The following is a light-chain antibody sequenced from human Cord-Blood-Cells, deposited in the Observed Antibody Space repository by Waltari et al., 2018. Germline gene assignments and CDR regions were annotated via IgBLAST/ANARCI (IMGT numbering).Light chain of an antibody. Sequence: QSALTQPASVSGSPGQSITISCTGTSSDVGGYNYVSWYQKPPGKAPKLMIYDVSKRPSGVSNRFSGSKSGNTASLTISGLQAEDEADYYCSSYTSSSTFVFGTGTKVTVL. J-gene: IGLJ1*01. CDR3: SSYTSSSTFV. V-gene: IGLV2-14*01. CDR2: DVS. CDR1: SSDVGGYNY.